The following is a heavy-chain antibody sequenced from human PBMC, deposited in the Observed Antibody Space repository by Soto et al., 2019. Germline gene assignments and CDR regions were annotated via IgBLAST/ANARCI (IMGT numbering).Heavy chain of an antibody. CDR1: GFPFSSYA. CDR2: ISYDGSNK. D-gene: IGHD3-16*01. CDR3: ARDWGLLAPTRKTPISDV. V-gene: IGHV3-30-3*01. Sequence: PGGSLRLSCAASGFPFSSYAMHWVRQAPGKGLEWVAVISYDGSNKYYADSVKGRFTISRDNSKNTLYLQMNSLRAEDTAVYYCARDWGLLAPTRKTPISDVWGQGTTVTVSS. J-gene: IGHJ6*02.